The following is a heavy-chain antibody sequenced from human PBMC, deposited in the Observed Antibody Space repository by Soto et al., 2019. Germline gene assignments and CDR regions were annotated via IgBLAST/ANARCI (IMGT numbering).Heavy chain of an antibody. J-gene: IGHJ4*02. CDR2: IYHSGST. CDR1: GGSVSSGGYS. D-gene: IGHD3-10*01. CDR3: ARASITMVRGVNHAPTFDY. Sequence: SETLSLTCAVSGGSVSSGGYSWSWIRQPPGKGLEWIGYIYHSGSTYYNPSLKSRVTISVDRSKNQFSLKLSSVTAADTAVYYCARASITMVRGVNHAPTFDYWGQRTMVTVSS. V-gene: IGHV4-30-2*01.